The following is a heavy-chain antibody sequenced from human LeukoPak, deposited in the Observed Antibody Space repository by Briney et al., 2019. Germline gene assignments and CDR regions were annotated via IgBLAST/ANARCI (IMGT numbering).Heavy chain of an antibody. Sequence: SESLSPACTLSGGSISNGNSYWAWLRQPPGKGLAWIGSIYDSGSTHYNPSLTSRVTISVDTSKNQFSIKLISVTAADTAVYYCARLTPMITFGGVIVPFDYWGQGTLVTVSS. CDR3: ARLTPMITFGGVIVPFDY. D-gene: IGHD3-16*02. J-gene: IGHJ4*02. V-gene: IGHV4-39*01. CDR2: IYDSGST. CDR1: GGSISNGNSY.